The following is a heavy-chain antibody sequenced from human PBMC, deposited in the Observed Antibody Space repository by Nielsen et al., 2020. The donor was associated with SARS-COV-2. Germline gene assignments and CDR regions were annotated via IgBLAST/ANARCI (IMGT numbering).Heavy chain of an antibody. CDR2: INVGNGNT. D-gene: IGHD1-26*01. J-gene: IGHJ6*02. CDR3: ARERSREYGIDV. V-gene: IGHV1-3*01. CDR1: GYSFTSYA. Sequence: ASVKVSCKASGYSFTSYAMHWVWQAPGQRLGWMGWINVGNGNTKYSQKFQGRVTFTRDTSASTAYMELSSLRFEDTAVYYCARERSREYGIDVWSQGTTVTVSS.